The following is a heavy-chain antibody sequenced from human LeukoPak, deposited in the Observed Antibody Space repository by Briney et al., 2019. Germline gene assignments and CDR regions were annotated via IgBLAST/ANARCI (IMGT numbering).Heavy chain of an antibody. Sequence: GGSLRLSCVASGFTFTTYTVNWVRQAPGKGLEWVSSFTTRDTYIYYADSVLGRFTISRDNSKNTLYLQMNSLRAEDTAVYYCAKGRGMYSYEPKFDYWGQGTLVTVSS. J-gene: IGHJ4*02. CDR1: GFTFTTYT. D-gene: IGHD5-18*01. V-gene: IGHV3-21*01. CDR2: FTTRDTYI. CDR3: AKGRGMYSYEPKFDY.